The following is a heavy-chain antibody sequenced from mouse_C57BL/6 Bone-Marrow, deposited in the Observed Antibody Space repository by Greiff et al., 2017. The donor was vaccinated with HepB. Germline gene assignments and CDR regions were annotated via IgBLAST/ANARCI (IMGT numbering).Heavy chain of an antibody. V-gene: IGHV1-4*01. Sequence: QVQLKQSGAELARPGASVKMSCKASGYTFTSYTMHWVKQRPGQGLEWIGYINPSSGYTKYNQKFKDKATLTADKSSSTAYMQLSSLTSEDSAVYYCARTGTVVAHFDYWGQGTTLTVSS. CDR1: GYTFTSYT. D-gene: IGHD1-1*01. CDR2: INPSSGYT. CDR3: ARTGTVVAHFDY. J-gene: IGHJ2*01.